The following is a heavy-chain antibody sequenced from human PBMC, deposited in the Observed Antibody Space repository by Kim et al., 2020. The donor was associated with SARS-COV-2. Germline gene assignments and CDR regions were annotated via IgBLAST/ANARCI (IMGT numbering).Heavy chain of an antibody. Sequence: GESLKISCKGSGYSFTSYWIGWVRQMPGKGLEWMGIIYPGDSDTRYSPSFQGQVTISADKSISTAYLQWSSLKASDTAMYYCARLRPITIFGVVTPGGWFDPWGQGTLVTVSS. CDR1: GYSFTSYW. V-gene: IGHV5-51*03. J-gene: IGHJ5*02. D-gene: IGHD3-3*01. CDR2: IYPGDSDT. CDR3: ARLRPITIFGVVTPGGWFDP.